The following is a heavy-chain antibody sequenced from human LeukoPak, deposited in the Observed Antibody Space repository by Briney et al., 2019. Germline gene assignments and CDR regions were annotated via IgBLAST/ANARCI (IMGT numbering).Heavy chain of an antibody. CDR1: EFTFSTYS. CDR3: ARDLAGTGIIAARPFYYYYYMDV. J-gene: IGHJ6*03. D-gene: IGHD6-6*01. V-gene: IGHV3-21*04. Sequence: GGSLRLSCAASEFTFSTYSMNWVRQAPGKGLEWVSIISGGSSDIHYADSVKGRFSISRDNAKNSLYLQMNSLRVEDTAVYYCARDLAGTGIIAARPFYYYYYMDVWGKGTTVTVSS. CDR2: ISGGSSDI.